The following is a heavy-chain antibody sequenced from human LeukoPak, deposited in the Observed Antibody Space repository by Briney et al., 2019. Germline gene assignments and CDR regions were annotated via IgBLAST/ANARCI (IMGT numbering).Heavy chain of an antibody. D-gene: IGHD3-9*01. CDR2: IHYTGAT. Sequence: GSLRLSCAASGFTFSNAWMSWIRQPPGKGLEWVGEIHYTGATSYNPSLKSRATISIDTSKNQVSLKLSSVTAADTAVYYCARGNILSGYCFDFWGQGALVTVSS. J-gene: IGHJ4*02. CDR1: GFTFSNAW. V-gene: IGHV4-34*01. CDR3: ARGNILSGYCFDF.